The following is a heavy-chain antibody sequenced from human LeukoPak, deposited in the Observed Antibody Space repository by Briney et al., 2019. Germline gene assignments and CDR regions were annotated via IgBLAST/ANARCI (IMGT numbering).Heavy chain of an antibody. V-gene: IGHV3-30*18. CDR1: GFTFSSYG. Sequence: GGSLRLSCAASGFTFSSYGMHWVRQAPGKGLEWVAVISYDGSNKYYADSVKGRFTISRDNSKNTLYLQMNSLRAEDTAVYYCAKEPREYYYYYGMDVWGQGTTVTVSS. CDR2: ISYDGSNK. CDR3: AKEPREYYYYYGMDV. J-gene: IGHJ6*02.